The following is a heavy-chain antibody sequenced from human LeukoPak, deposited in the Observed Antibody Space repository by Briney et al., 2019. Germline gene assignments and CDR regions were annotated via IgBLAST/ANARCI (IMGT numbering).Heavy chain of an antibody. J-gene: IGHJ2*01. D-gene: IGHD6-13*01. CDR1: GGSISSYY. Sequence: SETLSLTCTVSGGSISSYYWSWTRQPPGKGLEWIGYIYYSGSTNYNPSLKSRVTISVDTSKNQFSLKLSSVTAADTAVYYCARVTAAAGYYWYSDLWGRGTLVTVSS. CDR3: ARVTAAAGYYWYSDL. CDR2: IYYSGST. V-gene: IGHV4-59*01.